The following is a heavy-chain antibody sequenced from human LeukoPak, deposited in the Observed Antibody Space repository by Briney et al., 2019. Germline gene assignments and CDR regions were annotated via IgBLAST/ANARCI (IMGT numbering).Heavy chain of an antibody. Sequence: PGGSLRLSCAASGFTFSSYAMSWVRQAPGKVLEWVSAISGSGTNTYYADSVKGRFTISRDNSKNPLFLQMNSLRAEDTAVYYCAKRYYGSGNYDPLLGYWGQGALVTVSS. J-gene: IGHJ4*02. CDR2: ISGSGTNT. CDR3: AKRYYGSGNYDPLLGY. CDR1: GFTFSSYA. V-gene: IGHV3-23*01. D-gene: IGHD3-10*01.